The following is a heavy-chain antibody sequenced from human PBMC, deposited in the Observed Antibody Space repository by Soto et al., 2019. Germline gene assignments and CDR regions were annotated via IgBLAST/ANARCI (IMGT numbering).Heavy chain of an antibody. CDR3: ARDLLSSYYDSRGLGFDY. CDR1: GYSISSGYY. CDR2: IYHSGST. J-gene: IGHJ4*02. D-gene: IGHD3-22*01. V-gene: IGHV4-38-2*02. Sequence: SETLYLTCAVSGYSISSGYYWGWIRQPPGKGLEWIGSIYHSGSTYYNPSLKSRVTISVDTPKNQFSLKLSSVTAADTAVYYCARDLLSSYYDSRGLGFDYWGQGTLVTVSS.